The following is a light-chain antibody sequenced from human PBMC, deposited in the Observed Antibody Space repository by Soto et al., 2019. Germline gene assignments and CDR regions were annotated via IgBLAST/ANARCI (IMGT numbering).Light chain of an antibody. CDR2: HAS. J-gene: IGKJ1*01. CDR3: HQRQSWPVT. CDR1: QYVTTN. Sequence: EMVLTQSPATLSSSPGERVTFSCRASQYVTTNLAWYQHRPGQSPRLLISHASTGASGIPARFSASGSGTDFTLTIGRLQPEDFAVYYCHQRQSWPVTFGEGTKVDIK. V-gene: IGKV3-11*01.